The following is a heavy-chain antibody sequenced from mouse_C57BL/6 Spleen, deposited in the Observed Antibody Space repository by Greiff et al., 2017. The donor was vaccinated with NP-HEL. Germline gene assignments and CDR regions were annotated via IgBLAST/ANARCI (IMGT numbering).Heavy chain of an antibody. CDR1: GYSITSGYY. Sequence: VQLKESGPGLVKPSQSLSLTCSVTGYSITSGYYWNWIRQFPGNKLEWMGYISYDGSNNYNPSLKNRISITRDTSKNQFFLKLNSVTTEDTATYYCAREPHYYYGSSYFDYWGQGTTLTVSS. V-gene: IGHV3-6*01. CDR2: ISYDGSN. J-gene: IGHJ2*01. CDR3: AREPHYYYGSSYFDY. D-gene: IGHD1-1*01.